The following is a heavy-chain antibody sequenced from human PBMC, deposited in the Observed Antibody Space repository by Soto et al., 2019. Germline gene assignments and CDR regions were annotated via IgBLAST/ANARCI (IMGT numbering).Heavy chain of an antibody. CDR1: GFIVSSHY. V-gene: IGHV3-53*01. CDR3: ARDRIHPNAFDI. CDR2: IYSGGST. J-gene: IGHJ3*02. Sequence: PGGSLRLSCAVSGFIVSSHYMSWVRQAPGKGLEWVSVIYSGGSTYYADSVKGRFTVSRDNSKNTLYLQMNSLRVEDTAVYYCARDRIHPNAFDIWGQGTMVTVSS.